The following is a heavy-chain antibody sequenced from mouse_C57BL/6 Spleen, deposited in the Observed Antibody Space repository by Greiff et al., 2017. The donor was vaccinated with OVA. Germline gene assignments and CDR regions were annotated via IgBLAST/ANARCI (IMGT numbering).Heavy chain of an antibody. CDR3: AREDPLSSFFAY. V-gene: IGHV1-19*01. Sequence: VQLQQSGPVLVKPGASVKMSCKASGYTFTDYYMNWVKQSHGKSLEWIGVINPYNGGTSYNQKFKGKATLTVDKSSSTAYMELNSLTSEDSAVYYCAREDPLSSFFAYWGQGTLVTVSA. J-gene: IGHJ3*01. CDR1: GYTFTDYY. D-gene: IGHD6-1*01. CDR2: INPYNGGT.